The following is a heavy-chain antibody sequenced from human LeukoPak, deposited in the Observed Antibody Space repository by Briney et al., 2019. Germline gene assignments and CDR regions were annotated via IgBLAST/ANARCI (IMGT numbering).Heavy chain of an antibody. V-gene: IGHV4-34*01. D-gene: IGHD3-3*01. J-gene: IGHJ5*02. CDR2: INHSGST. CDR3: ARKFNVLRFLEWATAWFDP. Sequence: SETLSLTCAVYGGSFSGYYWSWIRQPPGKGLEWIGEINHSGSTNHNPSLKSRVTISVDTSKNQFSLKLSSVTAADTAVYYCARKFNVLRFLEWATAWFDPWGQGTLVTVSS. CDR1: GGSFSGYY.